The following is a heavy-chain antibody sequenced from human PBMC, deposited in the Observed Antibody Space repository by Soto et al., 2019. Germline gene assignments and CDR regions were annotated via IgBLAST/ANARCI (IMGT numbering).Heavy chain of an antibody. Sequence: PSETLSLTCAVYGGSFSGYYWSWIRQPPGKGLEWIGEINHSGSTNYNPSLKSRVTISVDTSKNQFSLKLSSVTAADTAVYYCARFDLGAAMDYWGQGTLVTVSS. D-gene: IGHD2-2*01. J-gene: IGHJ4*02. CDR1: GGSFSGYY. CDR2: INHSGST. V-gene: IGHV4-34*01. CDR3: ARFDLGAAMDY.